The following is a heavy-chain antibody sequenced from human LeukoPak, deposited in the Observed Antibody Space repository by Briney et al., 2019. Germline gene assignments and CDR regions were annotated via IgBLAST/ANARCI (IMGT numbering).Heavy chain of an antibody. D-gene: IGHD6-19*01. J-gene: IGHJ4*02. V-gene: IGHV4-39*01. CDR3: ARHRIAVAGAFDY. Sequence: SETLSLTCTVSGGSISSSSYYWGWIRQPPGKGLEWIGSIYYSGSTYYNPSLKSRVTISVDTSKNQFSLKLSSVTAADTAVYYCARHRIAVAGAFDYWDQGTLVTVSS. CDR2: IYYSGST. CDR1: GGSISSSSYY.